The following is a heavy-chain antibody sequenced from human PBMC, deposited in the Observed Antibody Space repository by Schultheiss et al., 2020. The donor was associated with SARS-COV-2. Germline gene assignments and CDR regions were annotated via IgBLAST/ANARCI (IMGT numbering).Heavy chain of an antibody. Sequence: SETLSLTCTVSGGSISSYYWSWIRQPAGKGLEWIGRIYTSGSTNYNPSLKSRVTISVDTSKNQFSLKLSSVTAADTAVYYCARAHNPRWSGYYGGYYYYYRTDVWGQLTTVTVSS. V-gene: IGHV4-4*07. D-gene: IGHD3-3*01. CDR1: GGSISSYY. CDR3: ARAHNPRWSGYYGGYYYYYRTDV. J-gene: IGHJ6*02. CDR2: IYTSGST.